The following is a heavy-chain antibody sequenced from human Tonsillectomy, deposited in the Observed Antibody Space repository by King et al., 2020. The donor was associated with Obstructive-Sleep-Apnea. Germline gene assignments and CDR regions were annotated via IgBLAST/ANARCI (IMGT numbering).Heavy chain of an antibody. Sequence: QLVQYGGGVVQPGRSLRLSCAASGFTFSSHGMDWVRQAPGKGLEWVAFIRYDGSNKYYADSVKGRFTISRDNSNNTLYLQMNSLRAEDTAVYYCAKNSGRGDWAPFDYWGQGTLVTVSS. CDR1: GFTFSSHG. CDR2: IRYDGSNK. J-gene: IGHJ4*02. D-gene: IGHD2-21*02. V-gene: IGHV3-30*02. CDR3: AKNSGRGDWAPFDY.